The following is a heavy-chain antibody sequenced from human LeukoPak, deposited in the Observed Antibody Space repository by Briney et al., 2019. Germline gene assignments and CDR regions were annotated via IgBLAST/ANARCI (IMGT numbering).Heavy chain of an antibody. J-gene: IGHJ3*02. Sequence: GGSLRLSCAASGSTFSTFWMSWVRQAPGKGLEWVANIKQDGSEEYYVDSVKGRFTISRDNVKKSLYLQMNSLRAEDTAVYYCARDCFDAFDMWGQGTMVTVSS. V-gene: IGHV3-7*01. CDR2: IKQDGSEE. CDR1: GSTFSTFW. CDR3: ARDCFDAFDM.